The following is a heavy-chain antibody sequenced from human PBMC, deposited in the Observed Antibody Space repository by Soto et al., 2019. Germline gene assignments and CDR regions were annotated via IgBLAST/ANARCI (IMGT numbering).Heavy chain of an antibody. CDR3: AKIAYYGILSGSRKYTWFDP. CDR1: GFTFSSYA. CDR2: ISGGGGST. V-gene: IGHV3-23*01. Sequence: EVQLLESGGGLVQPGGSLRLSCAASGFTFSSYAMSWVRQAPGTGLEWVSAISGGGGSTYYADSARGRFTISRDNSKNTLPLLMNSLRAEDTAVYYCAKIAYYGILSGSRKYTWFDPWGQGTLVTVCS. D-gene: IGHD3-9*01. J-gene: IGHJ5*02.